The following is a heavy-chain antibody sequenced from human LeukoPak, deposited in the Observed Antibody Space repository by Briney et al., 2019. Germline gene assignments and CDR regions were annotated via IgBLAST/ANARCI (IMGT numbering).Heavy chain of an antibody. J-gene: IGHJ4*02. Sequence: SETLSFTCTVSGGSISSGDYYWRWIRQPPGKGLGWIGYVYYSGSTYYNPSLKSRVTISVNTSKNQFSLKLSSVTAADTAVYYCARGVWVGATRGLLDYWGQGTLVTVSS. CDR1: GGSISSGDYY. CDR2: VYYSGST. V-gene: IGHV4-30-4*01. D-gene: IGHD1-26*01. CDR3: ARGVWVGATRGLLDY.